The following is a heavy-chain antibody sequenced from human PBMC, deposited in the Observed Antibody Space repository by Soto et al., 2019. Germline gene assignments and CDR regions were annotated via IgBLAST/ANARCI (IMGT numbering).Heavy chain of an antibody. CDR1: SFSRFE. V-gene: IGHV3-48*03. Sequence: SFSRFEMNLVRQAPGTGLEWGSYISSSSDIMYYAHSVKGRFAISRDNAKNSLFLHMNSLRPEDTAVYYCAKDLGSYLSPAFVYWGLGTLVTVSS. CDR2: ISSSSDIM. J-gene: IGHJ4*02. D-gene: IGHD1-26*01. CDR3: AKDLGSYLSPAFVY.